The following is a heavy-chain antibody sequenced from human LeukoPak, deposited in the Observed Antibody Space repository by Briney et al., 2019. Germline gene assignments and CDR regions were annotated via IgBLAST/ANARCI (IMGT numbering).Heavy chain of an antibody. J-gene: IGHJ4*02. CDR3: ARGADFWSSPFDY. CDR1: GFTVSSYY. Sequence: GGSLRLSCAASGFTVSSYYMIWVRQAPGKGLEWVSIIYSGGKTYYADSVKGRFTISRDNSKNTLYLQMNSLRAEGTAVYFCARGADFWSSPFDYWGQGTLVTVSS. CDR2: IYSGGKT. D-gene: IGHD3-3*01. V-gene: IGHV3-53*01.